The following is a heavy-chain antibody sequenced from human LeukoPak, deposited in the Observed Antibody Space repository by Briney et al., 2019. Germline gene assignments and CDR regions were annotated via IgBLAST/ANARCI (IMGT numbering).Heavy chain of an antibody. D-gene: IGHD6-13*01. CDR3: ARAGGSWYNLYNWFDP. V-gene: IGHV3-21*01. CDR2: ISSSSSYI. J-gene: IGHJ5*02. CDR1: GFTFSSYS. Sequence: GGSLRLSCAASGFTFSSYSMNWVRQAPGKGLEWVSSISSSSSYIYYADSVKGRFTISRDNDKNSLYLQMNSLRAEGTAVYYCARAGGSWYNLYNWFDPWGQGTLVTVSS.